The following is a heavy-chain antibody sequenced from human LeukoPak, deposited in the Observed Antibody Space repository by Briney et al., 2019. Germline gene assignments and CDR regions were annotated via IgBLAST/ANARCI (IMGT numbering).Heavy chain of an antibody. V-gene: IGHV1-8*01. J-gene: IGHJ6*02. CDR2: MNPNSGNT. Sequence: ASVKVSCKASGYTFTSYDIHWVRQATGQGLEWMGWMNPNSGNTGYAQKFQGRVTMTRNTSISTAYMELSSLRSEDTAVYYCARAIVVVPAAQGWLWSGYLTTLYYYYGMDVWGQGTTVTVSS. CDR3: ARAIVVVPAAQGWLWSGYLTTLYYYYGMDV. CDR1: GYTFTSYD. D-gene: IGHD2-2*01.